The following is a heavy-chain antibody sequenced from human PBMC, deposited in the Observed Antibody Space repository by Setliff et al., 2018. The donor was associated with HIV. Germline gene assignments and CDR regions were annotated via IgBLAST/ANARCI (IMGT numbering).Heavy chain of an antibody. J-gene: IGHJ2*01. V-gene: IGHV3-21*01. CDR3: ARGIAARPSNLYFDL. D-gene: IGHD6-6*01. CDR1: GFTFSSYS. Sequence: RLSCAASGFTFSSYSMNWVRQAPGKGLEWVSSISSSSSYIYYADSVKGRFTISRDNAKNSLYLQMNSLRAEDTAVYYCARGIAARPSNLYFDLWGRGTLVTVS. CDR2: ISSSSSYI.